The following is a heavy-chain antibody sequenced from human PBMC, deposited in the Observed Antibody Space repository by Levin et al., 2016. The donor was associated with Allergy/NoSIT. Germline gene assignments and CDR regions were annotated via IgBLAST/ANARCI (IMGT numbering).Heavy chain of an antibody. CDR3: ARWLAAAGINAGRSFDC. CDR2: TYYRSKWYN. J-gene: IGHJ4*02. Sequence: WIRQSPSRGLEWLGRTYYRSKWYNDYAVSVKSRITINPDTSKNQFSLQLNSVTPEDTAVYYCARWLAAAGINAGRSFDCWGQGTLVTVSS. D-gene: IGHD6-13*01. V-gene: IGHV6-1*01.